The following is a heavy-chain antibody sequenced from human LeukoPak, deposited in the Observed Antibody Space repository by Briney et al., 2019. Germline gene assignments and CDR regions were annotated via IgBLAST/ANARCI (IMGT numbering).Heavy chain of an antibody. Sequence: SETLSLTCTVSGGSISSYYWSWIRQPPGKGLEWIGYIYYSGSTNYNPSLKSRVTISVDTSKNQFSLKLSSVTAADTAVYYCARAIPRYCTNGVCYIVPPTFDPWGQGTLVTVSS. CDR1: GGSISSYY. V-gene: IGHV4-59*01. D-gene: IGHD2-8*01. CDR2: IYYSGST. J-gene: IGHJ5*02. CDR3: ARAIPRYCTNGVCYIVPPTFDP.